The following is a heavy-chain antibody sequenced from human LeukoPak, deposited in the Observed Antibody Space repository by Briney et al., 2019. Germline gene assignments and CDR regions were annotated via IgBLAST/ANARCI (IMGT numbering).Heavy chain of an antibody. J-gene: IGHJ4*02. CDR3: ARHRKTAAGTLDY. CDR2: IYYSGST. V-gene: IGHV4-59*08. D-gene: IGHD6-13*01. CDR1: GGSISSYY. Sequence: PSETLSLTCTVSGGSISSYYWSWIRQPPGEGREWIGNIYYSGSTNYNPSLKSRVTISVDTSKTQFSLKLSSVTAADTALYYCARHRKTAAGTLDYWGQGTLVTVSS.